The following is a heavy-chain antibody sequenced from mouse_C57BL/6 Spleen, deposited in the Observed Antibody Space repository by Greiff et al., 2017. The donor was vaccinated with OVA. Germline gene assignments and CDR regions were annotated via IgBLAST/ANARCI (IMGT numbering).Heavy chain of an antibody. CDR1: GYAFSSSW. J-gene: IGHJ2*01. CDR3: ARSEHYYGSCYFDY. Sequence: QVQLKQSGPELVKPGASVKISCKASGYAFSSSWMNWVKQRPGKGLEWIGRIYPGDGDTNYNGKFKGKATLTADKSSSTAYVQLSSLTSEDSAVYVCARSEHYYGSCYFDYWGQGTTLTVSS. CDR2: IYPGDGDT. V-gene: IGHV1-82*01. D-gene: IGHD1-1*01.